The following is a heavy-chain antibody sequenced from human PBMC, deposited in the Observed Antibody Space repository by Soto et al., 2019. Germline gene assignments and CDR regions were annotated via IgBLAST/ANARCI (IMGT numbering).Heavy chain of an antibody. Sequence: ASVKVSCKSSGYTFISHSITWVRQAPGQGLEWMGRISAYNGNTNYAQKLQGRVTMTTDTSTSTAYMELRSLRSDDTAVYYCARGAFCGGAPGCRDMDVWGQGTLVTVSS. CDR3: ARGAFCGGAPGCRDMDV. D-gene: IGHD2-21*01. J-gene: IGHJ4*02. CDR2: ISAYNGNT. V-gene: IGHV1-18*01. CDR1: GYTFISHS.